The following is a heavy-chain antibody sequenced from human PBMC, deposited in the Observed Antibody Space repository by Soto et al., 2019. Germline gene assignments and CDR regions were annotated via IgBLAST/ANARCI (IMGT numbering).Heavy chain of an antibody. J-gene: IGHJ4*02. Sequence: EVQLLESGGGLVQPGGSLRLSCAASGFTFSSYAMSWVRQAPGKGLEWVSAISGSGGSKYYADSVKGRFTISRDNSKNTLYLQMNSLRAEDTAVYYCAKVVDIVVVPAADLYFDYWGQGTLVTVSS. CDR1: GFTFSSYA. V-gene: IGHV3-23*01. CDR3: AKVVDIVVVPAADLYFDY. CDR2: ISGSGGSK. D-gene: IGHD2-2*03.